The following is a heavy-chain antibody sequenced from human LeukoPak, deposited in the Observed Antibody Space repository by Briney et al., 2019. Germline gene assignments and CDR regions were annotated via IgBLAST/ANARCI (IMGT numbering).Heavy chain of an antibody. CDR2: IRSKAYGGTT. CDR3: TRGRRDGDYRYWYFDL. V-gene: IGHV3-49*03. D-gene: IGHD4-17*01. J-gene: IGHJ2*01. Sequence: GGSLRPSCQAPELTFGDYAMTWFGQAPGKGLEGVGLIRSKAYGGTTEYAASVKGRFTISRDDSKSIAYLQMNSLKTEDTAVYYCTRGRRDGDYRYWYFDLWGRGTLVTVSS. CDR1: ELTFGDYA.